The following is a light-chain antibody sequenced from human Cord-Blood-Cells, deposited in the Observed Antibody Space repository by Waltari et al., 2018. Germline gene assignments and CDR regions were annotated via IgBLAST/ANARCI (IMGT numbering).Light chain of an antibody. J-gene: IGLJ2*01. Sequence: SALTQPASVSGSPGQSIPIPCTGTRSDVGGYNLVSGYQQHPGKAPKLMIYDVSNRPSGVSNRFSGSKSGNTASLTISGLQAEDEADYYCSSYTSSSTYVVFGGGTKLTVL. CDR1: RSDVGGYNL. CDR3: SSYTSSSTYVV. CDR2: DVS. V-gene: IGLV2-14*01.